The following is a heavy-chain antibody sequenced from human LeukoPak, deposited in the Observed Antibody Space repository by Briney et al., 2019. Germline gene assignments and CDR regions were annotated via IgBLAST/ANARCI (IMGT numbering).Heavy chain of an antibody. Sequence: SQTLSLTCTVSGGSISSGGYYWSWIRQPPGKGLEWIGYIYHSGSTYYNPSLKSRVTISVDRSKNQFSLKLSSVTAADTAVYYCARGGDIVVVPAAIPPHFDYWGQGTLVTVSS. J-gene: IGHJ4*02. CDR3: ARGGDIVVVPAAIPPHFDY. CDR2: IYHSGST. D-gene: IGHD2-2*02. CDR1: GGSISSGGYY. V-gene: IGHV4-30-2*01.